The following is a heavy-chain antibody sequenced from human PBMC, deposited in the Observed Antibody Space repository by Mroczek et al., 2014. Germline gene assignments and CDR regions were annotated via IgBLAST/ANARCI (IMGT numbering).Heavy chain of an antibody. CDR1: GFTFGDYA. CDR3: TRVIDYDSSGYPNLGWFDP. CDR2: IRSKAYGGTT. D-gene: IGHD3-22*01. J-gene: IGHJ5*02. Sequence: VQLVESGGGLVQPGRSLRLSCTASGFTFGDYAMSWFRQAPGKGLEWVGFIRSKAYGGTTEYAASVKGRFTISRDDSKSIAYLQMNSLKTEDTAVYYCTRVIDYDSSGYPNLGWFDPWGQGTLVTVSS. V-gene: IGHV3-49*03.